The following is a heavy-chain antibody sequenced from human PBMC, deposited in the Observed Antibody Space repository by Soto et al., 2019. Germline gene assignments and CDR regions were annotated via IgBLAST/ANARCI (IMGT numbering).Heavy chain of an antibody. Sequence: PGGSLRLSCAASGFTFSSYAMHWVRQAPGKGLEWVAVISYDGSNKYYADSVKGRFTISRDNSKNTLYLQMNSLRAEDTAVYYCARATGYSSSWYSDYWGQGTLVTVSS. V-gene: IGHV3-30*04. J-gene: IGHJ4*02. CDR3: ARATGYSSSWYSDY. CDR1: GFTFSSYA. CDR2: ISYDGSNK. D-gene: IGHD6-13*01.